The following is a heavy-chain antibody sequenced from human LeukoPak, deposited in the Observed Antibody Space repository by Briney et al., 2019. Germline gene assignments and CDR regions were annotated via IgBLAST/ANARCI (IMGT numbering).Heavy chain of an antibody. V-gene: IGHV3-53*01. CDR1: GFTVITND. CDR2: LYSDGNK. CDR3: ARGVEPLAANTLAY. Sequence: GGSLRFSCAASGFTVITNDMTWVRQAPGKGLEWVSVLYSDGNKKYADSVQGRFTISRDNSKNTLYLEMNSLSPDDTAVYYCARGVEPLAANTLAYWGQGTLVTVSS. D-gene: IGHD1-14*01. J-gene: IGHJ4*02.